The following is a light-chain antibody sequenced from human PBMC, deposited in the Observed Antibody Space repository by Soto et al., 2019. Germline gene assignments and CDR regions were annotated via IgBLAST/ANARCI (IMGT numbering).Light chain of an antibody. J-gene: IGKJ3*01. CDR2: WAS. Sequence: DIVMTQSPDSLAVSLGERATINCKSSQSVLYSSNNKNYLAWYQQKPGQPPKLLISWASTRESGVPDRFSGSGSGTDFTLTISSLQAEDVAVSYCQQYYSSPLFTFGPGTKVDIK. V-gene: IGKV4-1*01. CDR1: QSVLYSSNNKNY. CDR3: QQYYSSPLFT.